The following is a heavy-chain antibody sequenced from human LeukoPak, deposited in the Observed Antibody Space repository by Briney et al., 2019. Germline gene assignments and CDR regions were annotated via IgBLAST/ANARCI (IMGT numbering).Heavy chain of an antibody. CDR3: AKRSGSYFIYYVDS. J-gene: IGHJ4*02. Sequence: PGGSLRLSCAASGFTFSSYGMSWVRQAPGKGLQWVSTISGSAYNTYYADSVKGRFTISRDNSANTLYLQMNSLRAEDTALYYCAKRSGSYFIYYVDSWGQGTLVTVSS. CDR2: ISGSAYNT. CDR1: GFTFSSYG. V-gene: IGHV3-23*01. D-gene: IGHD1-26*01.